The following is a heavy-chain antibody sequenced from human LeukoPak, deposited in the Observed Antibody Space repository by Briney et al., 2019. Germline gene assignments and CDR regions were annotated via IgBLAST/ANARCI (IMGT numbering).Heavy chain of an antibody. CDR3: ARTLRGDY. CDR1: GFTFSDYY. V-gene: IGHV3-11*01. J-gene: IGHJ4*02. CDR2: ISSSGNTV. D-gene: IGHD5-12*01. Sequence: GSLRLSCAASGFTFSDYYMGWIRQAPGKGLEWVSYISSSGNTVYYADSVKGRFTISRDNAKNSLYLQMNSLRAEDTAVYYCARTLRGDYWGQGTLVTVSS.